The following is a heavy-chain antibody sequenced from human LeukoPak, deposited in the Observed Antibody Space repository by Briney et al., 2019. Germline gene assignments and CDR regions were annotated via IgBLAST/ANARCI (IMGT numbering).Heavy chain of an antibody. D-gene: IGHD3-9*01. V-gene: IGHV3-53*01. J-gene: IGHJ5*01. CDR3: ARSYYDILTGYEYNCFDS. CDR2: IYSGGTT. Sequence: GGSLRLSCAASGFTVSSNYMSWVRRAPGKGLEWVSVIYSGGTTYYADSVKGRFTISRDNAKNSLYLQMNSLRAEDTAAYYCARSYYDILTGYEYNCFDSWGQGTLVTVSS. CDR1: GFTVSSNY.